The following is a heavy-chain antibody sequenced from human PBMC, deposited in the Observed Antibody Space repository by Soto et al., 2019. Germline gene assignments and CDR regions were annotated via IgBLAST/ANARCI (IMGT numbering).Heavy chain of an antibody. Sequence: GESLKISCKGSGYSFTSYWIGWVRQMPGKGLEWMGIIYPGDSDTRYSPSFQGQVTISADKSISTAYLQWSSLKASDTAMYYCARQKKGLRYFDWLFPGFDYWGQGTLVTAPQ. D-gene: IGHD3-9*01. J-gene: IGHJ4*02. V-gene: IGHV5-51*01. CDR3: ARQKKGLRYFDWLFPGFDY. CDR1: GYSFTSYW. CDR2: IYPGDSDT.